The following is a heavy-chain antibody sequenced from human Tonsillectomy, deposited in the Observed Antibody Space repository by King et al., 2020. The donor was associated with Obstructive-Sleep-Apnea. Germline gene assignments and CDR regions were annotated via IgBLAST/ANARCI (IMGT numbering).Heavy chain of an antibody. J-gene: IGHJ4*02. CDR1: GFTFSNYA. Sequence: VQLVESGGGLVQPGGSLRLSCAASGFTFSNYAMSWVRQAPGKGLEWVSAIRCSGDSTYYADSVKGRFTIVRDNSKNALYLQMNSLRADDTAVYFCAKAGSSGGDYGDYWGQGTLVTVSS. CDR3: AKAGSSGGDYGDY. CDR2: IRCSGDST. D-gene: IGHD4-17*01. V-gene: IGHV3-23*04.